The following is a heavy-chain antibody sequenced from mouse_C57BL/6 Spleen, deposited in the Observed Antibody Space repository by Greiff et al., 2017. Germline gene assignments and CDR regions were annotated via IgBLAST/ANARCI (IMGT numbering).Heavy chain of an antibody. CDR3: TRELRGFYAMDY. D-gene: IGHD1-1*01. Sequence: DVQLVESGEGLVKPGGSLKLSCAASGFTFSSYAMSWVRQTPKKRLEWVAYISSGGDYIYYADTVKGRFTISRDNARNTLYLQMSSLKSEDTAMYYCTRELRGFYAMDYWGQGTSVTVSS. CDR2: ISSGGDYI. CDR1: GFTFSSYA. V-gene: IGHV5-9-1*02. J-gene: IGHJ4*01.